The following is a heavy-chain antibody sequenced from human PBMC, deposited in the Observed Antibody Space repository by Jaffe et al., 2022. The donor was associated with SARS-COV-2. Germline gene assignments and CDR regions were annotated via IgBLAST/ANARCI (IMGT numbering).Heavy chain of an antibody. CDR1: GYTFTSYA. CDR3: ARGLGSWPNKHNYWFDP. CDR2: INAGNGNT. J-gene: IGHJ5*02. Sequence: QVQLVQSGAEVKKPGASVKVSCKASGYTFTSYAMHWVRQAPGQRLEWMGWINAGNGNTKYSQKFQGRVTITRDTSASTAYMELSSLRSEDTAVYYCARGLGSWPNKHNYWFDPWGQGTLVTVSS. D-gene: IGHD6-13*01. V-gene: IGHV1-3*01.